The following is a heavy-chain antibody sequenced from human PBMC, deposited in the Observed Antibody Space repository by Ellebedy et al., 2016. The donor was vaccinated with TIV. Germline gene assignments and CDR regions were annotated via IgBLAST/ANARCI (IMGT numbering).Heavy chain of an antibody. J-gene: IGHJ6*01. CDR1: GYTFTNYD. V-gene: IGHV1-8*01. D-gene: IGHD3-9*01. CDR3: ARSSDMDYNYYGMDV. Sequence: AASVKVSCKASGYTFTNYDIMWARQATGQGLEWMGSMNPKSENGGFAQTFQGRVTMTSDTSMSTAYMELSSLRPEDTAVYYCARSSDMDYNYYGMDVWGQGTTVIVSS. CDR2: MNPKSENG.